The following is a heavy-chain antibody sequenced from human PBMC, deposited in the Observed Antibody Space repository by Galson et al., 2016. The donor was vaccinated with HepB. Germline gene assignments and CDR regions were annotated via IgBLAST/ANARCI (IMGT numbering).Heavy chain of an antibody. CDR1: GGSVSTYY. V-gene: IGHV4-34*01. CDR3: ALSGN. D-gene: IGHD1-26*01. J-gene: IGHJ4*02. CDR2: INXSGST. Sequence: SETLSLTCTVYGGSVSTYYWSWIRXXXGKXXXWIGXINXSGSTNYNPSRXSRVTISLDTSKNQFSLKLSPVTAADTAVYYCALSGNWGQGTLVTVSS.